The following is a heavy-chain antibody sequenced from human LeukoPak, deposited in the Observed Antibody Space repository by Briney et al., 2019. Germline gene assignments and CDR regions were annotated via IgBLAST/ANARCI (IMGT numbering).Heavy chain of an antibody. CDR3: ARTFVSGDGYKVGYFDY. J-gene: IGHJ4*02. Sequence: GGSLRLSCAASGFAFSNSYMSWVRQAPGKGLEWVSLIYPSGNIYYADSVKGRFTISRDNSKNTLFLQMNSLRAEDTAIYYCARTFVSGDGYKVGYFDYWGQGTLVTVSS. CDR2: IYPSGNI. CDR1: GFAFSNSY. V-gene: IGHV3-53*01. D-gene: IGHD5-24*01.